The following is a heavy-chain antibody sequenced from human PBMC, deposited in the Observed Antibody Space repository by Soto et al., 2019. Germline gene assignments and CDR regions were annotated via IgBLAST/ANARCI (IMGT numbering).Heavy chain of an antibody. CDR2: IWYDGSNK. CDR3: AREGVVVVAATDYYYYYMDV. CDR1: GFTFSSYG. D-gene: IGHD2-15*01. Sequence: QVQLVESGGGVVQPGRSLRLSCAASGFTFSSYGMHWVRQAPGKGLEWVAVIWYDGSNKYYADSVKGRFTISRDNSKNTLYLQMNRLRAEDTAVYYWAREGVVVVAATDYYYYYMDVWGKGTTVTVSS. V-gene: IGHV3-33*01. J-gene: IGHJ6*03.